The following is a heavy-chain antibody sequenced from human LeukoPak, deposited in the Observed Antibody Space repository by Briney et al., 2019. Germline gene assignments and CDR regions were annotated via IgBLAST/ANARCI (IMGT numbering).Heavy chain of an antibody. J-gene: IGHJ4*02. CDR3: AKHSGYDPTNHFDY. CDR1: GGTFSSYA. V-gene: IGHV1-69*05. D-gene: IGHD5-12*01. Sequence: SVKVSCKASGGTFSSYAISWVRQAPGQGLEWMGGIIPIFGTANYAQKFQGRVMITTDESTSTAYMELSSLRSEDTAVYYCAKHSGYDPTNHFDYWGQGTLVTVSS. CDR2: IIPIFGTA.